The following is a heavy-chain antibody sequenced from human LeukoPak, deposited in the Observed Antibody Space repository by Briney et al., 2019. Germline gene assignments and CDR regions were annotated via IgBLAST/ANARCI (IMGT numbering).Heavy chain of an antibody. V-gene: IGHV4-39*07. CDR2: I. CDR3: ARPYYYDSRIDP. J-gene: IGHJ5*02. Sequence: SETLSLTCTVSGGSISSSSYYWGWIRQPPGKGLEWIGSIYNPSLKSRVTISVDTSKNQFSLKLSSVTAADTAVYYCARPYYYDSRIDPWGQGILVTVSS. D-gene: IGHD3-22*01. CDR1: GGSISSSSYY.